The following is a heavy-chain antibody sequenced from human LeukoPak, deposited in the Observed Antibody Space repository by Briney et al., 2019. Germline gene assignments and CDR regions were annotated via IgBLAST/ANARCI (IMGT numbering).Heavy chain of an antibody. CDR1: GGSISSSSYY. Sequence: PSETLSLTCTVSGGSISSSSYYWGWIRQPPGKGLEWIGSIYYSGSTYYNPSLKSRVTISVDTSKNQFSLKLNSVTAADTAVYYCARGRTYCIGGSCYFDAFDIWGQGTMVTVSS. V-gene: IGHV4-39*07. CDR2: IYYSGST. J-gene: IGHJ3*02. D-gene: IGHD2-15*01. CDR3: ARGRTYCIGGSCYFDAFDI.